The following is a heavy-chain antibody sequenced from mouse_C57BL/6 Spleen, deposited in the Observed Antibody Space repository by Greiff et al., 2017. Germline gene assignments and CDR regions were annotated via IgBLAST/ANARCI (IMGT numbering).Heavy chain of an antibody. Sequence: EVQRVESGGGLVKPGGSLKLSCAASGFTFSDYGMHWVRQAPEKGLEWVAYISSGSSTIYYADTVKGRFTISRDNAKNTLFLQMTSLRSEDTAMYYCARAPYYGSSYWYFDVWGTGTTVTVSS. V-gene: IGHV5-17*01. CDR3: ARAPYYGSSYWYFDV. J-gene: IGHJ1*03. D-gene: IGHD1-1*01. CDR1: GFTFSDYG. CDR2: ISSGSSTI.